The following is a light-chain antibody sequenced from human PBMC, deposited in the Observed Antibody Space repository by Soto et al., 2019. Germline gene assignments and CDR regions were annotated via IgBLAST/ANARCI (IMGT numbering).Light chain of an antibody. CDR3: QQYNNWPSFT. CDR2: GAS. J-gene: IGKJ3*01. V-gene: IGKV3-15*01. CDR1: QSVSSI. Sequence: DIVMTQSPATLSVSPGERATLSCRASQSVSSILAWYQQKPGQAPRLLVYGASTRATGIPARFSGSGSGTEFILTISSLQSEDFALYYCQQYNNWPSFTFGPGTKGDIK.